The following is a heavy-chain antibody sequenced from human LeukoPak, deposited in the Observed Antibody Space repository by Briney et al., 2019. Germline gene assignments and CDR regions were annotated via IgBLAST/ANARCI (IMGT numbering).Heavy chain of an antibody. CDR1: GGSISSSSYY. J-gene: IGHJ3*02. V-gene: IGHV4-39*07. CDR3: ARDHLYSSGWYLGYDAFDI. CDR2: IYYSGST. D-gene: IGHD6-19*01. Sequence: TSETLSLTCTVSGGSISSSSYYWGWIRQPPGKGLEWIGSIYYSGSTYYNPSLKSRVTISVDTSKNQFSLKLSSVTAADTAVYYCARDHLYSSGWYLGYDAFDIWGQGTMVTVSS.